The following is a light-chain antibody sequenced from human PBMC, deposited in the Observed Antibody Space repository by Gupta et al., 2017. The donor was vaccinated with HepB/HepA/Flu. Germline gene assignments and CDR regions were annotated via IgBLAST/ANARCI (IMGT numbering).Light chain of an antibody. Sequence: EIVLTQSPGTLSLSPGERATLSCRASQSVTKNYLAWYLQKPGQAPRLLIYDASRRATGIPDRYSVSGSGTEFTLTISRLEPEDFAVYYCQQQDHSPLTFGGGTKVEIK. CDR2: DAS. CDR1: QSVTKNY. CDR3: QQQDHSPLT. J-gene: IGKJ4*01. V-gene: IGKV3-20*01.